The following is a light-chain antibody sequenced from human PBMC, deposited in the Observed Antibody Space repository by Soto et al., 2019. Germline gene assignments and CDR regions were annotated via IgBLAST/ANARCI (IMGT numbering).Light chain of an antibody. Sequence: ERVMTQSKATLSVSPGERATLSCRASQSVSSNLAWYQQKPGQAPRLLIYGASTRATGIPARFSGSGSGTEFTLTISSLQSEDFAVYYCQQYNNWWTFGQGTKVDI. CDR2: GAS. J-gene: IGKJ1*01. V-gene: IGKV3-15*01. CDR3: QQYNNWWT. CDR1: QSVSSN.